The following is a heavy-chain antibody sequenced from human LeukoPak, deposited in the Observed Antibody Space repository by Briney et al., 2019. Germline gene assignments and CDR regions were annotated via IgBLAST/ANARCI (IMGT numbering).Heavy chain of an antibody. V-gene: IGHV3-48*01. CDR3: ARDIDY. CDR2: ISSSSSTI. J-gene: IGHJ4*02. Sequence: GGSLRLSCAASGFTFSSSAMSWVRQVPGKGLEWVSYISSSSSTIYYADSVKGRFTISRDNAKNSLYLQMNSLRAEDTAVYYCARDIDYWGQGTLVTVSS. CDR1: GFTFSSSA.